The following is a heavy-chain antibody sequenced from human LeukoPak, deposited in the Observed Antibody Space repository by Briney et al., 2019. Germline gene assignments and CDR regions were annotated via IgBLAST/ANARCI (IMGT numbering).Heavy chain of an antibody. CDR3: ARHSNWFDS. V-gene: IGHV4-39*01. CDR1: GGSISSSNW. Sequence: PSETLSLTCAVSGGSISSSNWWSWVRQPPGKGLEWIGSIYYGGSTYYNPSLKSRVTLSVDTSKNQFSLKLSSVTAADTAVFYCARHSNWFDSWGQGTLVTVSS. J-gene: IGHJ5*01. CDR2: IYYGGST.